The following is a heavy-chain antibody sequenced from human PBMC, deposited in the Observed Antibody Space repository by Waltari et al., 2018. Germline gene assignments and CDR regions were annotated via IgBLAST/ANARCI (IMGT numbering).Heavy chain of an antibody. CDR3: AIVPPGRGGSYYGFDY. V-gene: IGHV4-59*11. D-gene: IGHD1-26*01. CDR2: IYYSGST. CDR1: GGSISSHY. Sequence: QVQLQESGPGLVKPSETLSLTCTVSGGSISSHYWSWIRQPPGKGLEWIGYIYYSGSTNYNPSLKSRVTISVDTSKNQFSLKLSSVTAADTAVYYCAIVPPGRGGSYYGFDYWGQGTLVTVSS. J-gene: IGHJ4*02.